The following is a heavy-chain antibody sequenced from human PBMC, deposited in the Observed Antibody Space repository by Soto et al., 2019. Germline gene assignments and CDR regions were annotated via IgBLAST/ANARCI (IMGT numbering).Heavy chain of an antibody. CDR2: ISGSGGST. CDR1: GFTFSSYA. D-gene: IGHD5-18*01. Sequence: PGGSLRLSCAASGFTFSSYAMSWVRQAPGKGLEWVSAISGSGGSTYYADSVKGRFTISRDNSKNTLYLQMNSLRAEDTAVYYCASQISGIQLWFQGYYYMDVWGKGTTVTVSS. CDR3: ASQISGIQLWFQGYYYMDV. V-gene: IGHV3-23*01. J-gene: IGHJ6*03.